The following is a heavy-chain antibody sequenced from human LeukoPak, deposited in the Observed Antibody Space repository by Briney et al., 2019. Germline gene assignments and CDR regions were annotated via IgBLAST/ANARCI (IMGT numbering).Heavy chain of an antibody. Sequence: QPGGSLRLSCAASGFTFSSYAMSWVRQAPGKGPEWVSAISGSGGSTYYADSVKGRFTISRDNSKNTLYLQMNSLRAEDTAVYYCAGSSHYYYYMDVWGKGTTVTVSS. CDR2: ISGSGGST. CDR1: GFTFSSYA. V-gene: IGHV3-23*01. CDR3: AGSSHYYYYMDV. D-gene: IGHD6-13*01. J-gene: IGHJ6*03.